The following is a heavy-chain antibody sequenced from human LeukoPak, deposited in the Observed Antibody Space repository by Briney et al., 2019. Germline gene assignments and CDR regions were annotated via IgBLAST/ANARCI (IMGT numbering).Heavy chain of an antibody. J-gene: IGHJ4*02. V-gene: IGHV4-31*03. CDR1: GGSISSGGYY. CDR2: IYYSGST. CDR3: ARGRRSHIFDY. D-gene: IGHD2-15*01. Sequence: SETLSLTCTVSGGSISSGGYYWSWIRQHPGKGLEWIGYIYYSGSTYYNPSLKSRVTISVDTSKNQFSLKLSSVTAADTAVYYCARGRRSHIFDYWGQGTLVTVSS.